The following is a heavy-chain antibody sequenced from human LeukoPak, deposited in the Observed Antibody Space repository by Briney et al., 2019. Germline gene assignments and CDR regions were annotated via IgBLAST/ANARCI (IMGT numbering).Heavy chain of an antibody. J-gene: IGHJ4*02. Sequence: GGSLRLSCAASGFTFINYAMSWVRQAPGKGLEWVSGISGRGHFTNYADSVKDRFTVSRDNSENTLFLQMNSLRAEDTAIYYCAKLGTRRELRSYFDYWGQGIPVTISS. V-gene: IGHV3-23*01. CDR1: GFTFINYA. CDR3: AKLGTRRELRSYFDY. CDR2: ISGRGHFT. D-gene: IGHD1-1*01.